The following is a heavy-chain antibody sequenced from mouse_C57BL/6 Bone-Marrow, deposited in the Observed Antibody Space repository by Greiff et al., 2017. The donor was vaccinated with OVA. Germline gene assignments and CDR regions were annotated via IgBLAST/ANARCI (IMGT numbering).Heavy chain of an antibody. D-gene: IGHD1-1*01. V-gene: IGHV1-52*01. CDR1: GYTFTSYW. J-gene: IGHJ2*01. CDR2: IDPSDSES. CDR3: AKGDYYGSSSI. Sequence: QVQLQQPGAELVRPGSSVKLSCKASGYTFTSYWMHWVKQRPIQGLEWIGNIDPSDSESHYNQKFKDKATLTVDKSSSTAYMQLSSLTSEDSAVYYCAKGDYYGSSSIWGQGTTLTVSS.